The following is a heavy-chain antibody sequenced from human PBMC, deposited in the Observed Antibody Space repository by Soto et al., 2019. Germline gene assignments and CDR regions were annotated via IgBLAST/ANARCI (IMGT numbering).Heavy chain of an antibody. CDR3: AHRLYDSSGYSFDY. V-gene: IGHV2-5*02. CDR2: IYWDDDK. J-gene: IGHJ4*02. D-gene: IGHD3-22*01. Sequence: SGPTLVNPTQTLTLTCTFSGFSLSTSGVGVAWIRQPPGKALEWLALIYWDDDKRYSPSLKNRLTVTKDTSKNQVVLIMTNMDPVDTATYYCAHRLYDSSGYSFDYWGQGTLVTVS. CDR1: GFSLSTSGVG.